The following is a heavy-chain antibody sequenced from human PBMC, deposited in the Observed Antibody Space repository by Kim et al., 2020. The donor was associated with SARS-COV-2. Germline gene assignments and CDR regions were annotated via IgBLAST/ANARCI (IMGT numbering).Heavy chain of an antibody. CDR3: ARDGGGWEQQLVRLLDY. D-gene: IGHD6-13*01. Sequence: VKGRFTISRDKSKNTLYLPMGSLRAEDMAVYYCARDGGGWEQQLVRLLDYWGQGTLVTVSS. V-gene: IGHV3-64*01. J-gene: IGHJ4*02.